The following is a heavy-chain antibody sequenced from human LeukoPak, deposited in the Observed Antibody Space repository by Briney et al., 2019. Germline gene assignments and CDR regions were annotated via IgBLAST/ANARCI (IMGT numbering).Heavy chain of an antibody. D-gene: IGHD4-17*01. Sequence: PGGSLRLSCAASRFTFRSYGMHWVRQAPGKGLEWVAFIRYDGRNKYYADSVKGRFTISRDNSKNTLYLQMNSLRAEDTAVYYCAKEIWPTVTTPGWTYFDYWGQGALVTVSS. V-gene: IGHV3-30*02. CDR3: AKEIWPTVTTPGWTYFDY. J-gene: IGHJ4*02. CDR2: IRYDGRNK. CDR1: RFTFRSYG.